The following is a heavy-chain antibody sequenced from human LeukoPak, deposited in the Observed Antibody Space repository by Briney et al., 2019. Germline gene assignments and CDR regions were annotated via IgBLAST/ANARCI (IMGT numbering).Heavy chain of an antibody. J-gene: IGHJ4*02. Sequence: SETLSLTCTGSGRSISSYYWSWIRQPEGAGLGWIAYSYYSGSTNYNPSLKSRVTISVDTSKNQFSLKLSSVTAADTAVYYCARVGVPATVDYWGQGTLVTVSS. D-gene: IGHD2-2*01. CDR3: ARVGVPATVDY. V-gene: IGHV4-59*01. CDR1: GRSISSYY. CDR2: SYYSGST.